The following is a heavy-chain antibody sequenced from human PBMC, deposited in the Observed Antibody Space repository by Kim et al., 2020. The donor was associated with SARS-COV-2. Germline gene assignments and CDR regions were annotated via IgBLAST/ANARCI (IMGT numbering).Heavy chain of an antibody. CDR1: GFTVSSNY. Sequence: GGSLRLSCAASGFTVSSNYMSWVRQAPGKGLEWVSVIYSGGSTYYADSVKGRFTISRDNSKNTLYLQMNSLRAEDTAVYYCARDPAGTDYYYGMDVWAKGPRSPSP. CDR3: ARDPAGTDYYYGMDV. V-gene: IGHV3-53*01. CDR2: IYSGGST. D-gene: IGHD6-13*01. J-gene: IGHJ6*02.